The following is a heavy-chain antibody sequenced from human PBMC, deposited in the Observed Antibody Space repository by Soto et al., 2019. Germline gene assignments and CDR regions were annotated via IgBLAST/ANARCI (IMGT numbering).Heavy chain of an antibody. CDR3: ARWPQPRYTADPYAVDV. CDR2: IVPSLDTT. Sequence: ASVKVSCKASGGTFSSSGFSWVRQAPGQGLEWMGMIVPSLDTTNYAQKFQARVTITADEVTSTAYMELRSLRSEDTAVYYCARWPQPRYTADPYAVDVWGQGTRVTVS. V-gene: IGHV1-69*11. J-gene: IGHJ6*02. D-gene: IGHD3-16*02. CDR1: GGTFSSSG.